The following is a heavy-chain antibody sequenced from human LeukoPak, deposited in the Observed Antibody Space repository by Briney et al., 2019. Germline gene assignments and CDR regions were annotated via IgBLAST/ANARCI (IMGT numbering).Heavy chain of an antibody. CDR3: AKDRVMFYDSSGYYYG. CDR2: ISGSGGST. D-gene: IGHD3-22*01. V-gene: IGHV3-23*01. J-gene: IGHJ4*02. Sequence: PGGSLRLSCAASGFTFSSYAMSWVRQAPGKGLEWVSAISGSGGSTYYADSVKGRFTISRDNSKNTLYLQMNSLRAEDTAVYYCAKDRVMFYDSSGYYYGWGQGTLVTVSS. CDR1: GFTFSSYA.